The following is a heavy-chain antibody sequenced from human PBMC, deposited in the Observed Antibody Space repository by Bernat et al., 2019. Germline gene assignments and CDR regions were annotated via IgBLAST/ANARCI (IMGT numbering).Heavy chain of an antibody. CDR3: ARAGLLWFGEDRPDGVPYLQH. J-gene: IGHJ1*01. V-gene: IGHV4-39*01. CDR2: IYYRGST. CDR1: GGSISSSSYY. D-gene: IGHD3-10*01. Sequence: QLQLQESCPGLVNPSETLSLTCTVSGGSISSSSYYCGWIRQPPGKGLEWVGSIYYRGSTYYNPTLKSRVPISVDTFKNQFSLKLCSVTAADAAVYYCARAGLLWFGEDRPDGVPYLQHWGEGTLVNVSS.